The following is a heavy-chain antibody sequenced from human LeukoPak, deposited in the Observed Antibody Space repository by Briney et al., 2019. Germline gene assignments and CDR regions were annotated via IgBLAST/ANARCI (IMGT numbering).Heavy chain of an antibody. J-gene: IGHJ4*02. CDR2: IRYDGSNK. V-gene: IGHV3-30*02. Sequence: GGSLRLSCAASGFTFSSYGMHWVRQAPGKGLEWVAFIRYDGSNKYYADSVKGRFTISRDNSKSTLYLQMNSLRAEDTAVYYCAKDLSSSSPHWGQGTLVTVSS. D-gene: IGHD6-13*01. CDR3: AKDLSSSSPH. CDR1: GFTFSSYG.